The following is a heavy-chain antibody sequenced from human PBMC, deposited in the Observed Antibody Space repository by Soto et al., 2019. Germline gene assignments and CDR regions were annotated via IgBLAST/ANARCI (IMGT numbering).Heavy chain of an antibody. V-gene: IGHV1-69*13. Sequence: PVKVSCKTSGGTFSTFGISWVRQAPGQGLEWMGWIIPFFGTAEYSQKFEDRITITADESTNTVYMDLRSLTSEDTAIYYCARTAPMDAGDKYYYDFWGQGALVTVSS. D-gene: IGHD3-16*01. J-gene: IGHJ4*02. CDR2: IIPFFGTA. CDR3: ARTAPMDAGDKYYYDF. CDR1: GGTFSTFG.